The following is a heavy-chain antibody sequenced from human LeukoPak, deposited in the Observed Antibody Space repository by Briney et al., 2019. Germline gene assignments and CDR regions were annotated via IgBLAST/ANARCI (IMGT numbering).Heavy chain of an antibody. J-gene: IGHJ4*02. D-gene: IGHD3-22*01. CDR1: GGSISSSSYY. V-gene: IGHV4-39*01. CDR3: ARSNDYYDSSGYYGSFDY. Sequence: SETLSLTCTVSGGSISSSSYYWGWIRQPPGKGLEWIGNIYYSGSTYYNPSLKSRVTVSADTSKNQFSLKLSSVTAADTAVYYCARSNDYYDSSGYYGSFDYWGQGTLVTASS. CDR2: IYYSGST.